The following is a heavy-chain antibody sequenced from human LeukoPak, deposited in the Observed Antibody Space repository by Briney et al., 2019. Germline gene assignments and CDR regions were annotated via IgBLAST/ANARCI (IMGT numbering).Heavy chain of an antibody. Sequence: GGSLRLSCAASGFNFGDYGMSWVRQAPGKGLEWVSGINWNGGSIGYADSVKGRFTISRDNAKNSLYLQMNSLRAEDTAVYYCARGGKYSGSYWGQGTLVTVSS. CDR3: ARGGKYSGSY. CDR1: GFNFGDYG. D-gene: IGHD1-26*01. V-gene: IGHV3-20*04. CDR2: INWNGGSI. J-gene: IGHJ4*02.